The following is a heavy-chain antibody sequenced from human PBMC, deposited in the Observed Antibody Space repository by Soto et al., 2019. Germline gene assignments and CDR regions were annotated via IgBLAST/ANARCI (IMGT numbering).Heavy chain of an antibody. V-gene: IGHV2-70*04. Sequence: SGPTLVNPTQTLTLTCTFSGFSLRTTGMRVSWIRQPPGKALEWLARIDWDDDKFYSTSLKTRLTISKDTSENQVVLTMTNMDPVDTATYYCARTAGYYRGRHFDFWGQGTLVTVSS. CDR3: ARTAGYYRGRHFDF. CDR2: IDWDDDK. D-gene: IGHD3-10*01. J-gene: IGHJ4*02. CDR1: GFSLRTTGMR.